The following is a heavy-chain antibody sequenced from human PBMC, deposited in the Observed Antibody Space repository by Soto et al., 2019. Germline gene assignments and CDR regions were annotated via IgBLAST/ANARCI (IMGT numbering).Heavy chain of an antibody. CDR2: IYYSGST. J-gene: IGHJ6*03. CDR1: GGSISSYY. D-gene: IGHD2-8*01. CDR3: ASSTKISYYYYYYMDV. V-gene: IGHV4-59*01. Sequence: SETLSLTCTVSGGSISSYYWSWIRQPPGKGLEWIGYIYYSGSTNYNPSLKSRVTISVDTSKNQFSLKLSSVTAADTAVYYCASSTKISYYYYYYMDVWGKGTTVTVSS.